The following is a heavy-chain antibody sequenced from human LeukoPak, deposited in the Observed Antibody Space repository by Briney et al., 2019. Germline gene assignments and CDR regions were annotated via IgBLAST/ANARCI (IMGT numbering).Heavy chain of an antibody. CDR2: ISSSSSYI. J-gene: IGHJ4*02. V-gene: IGHV3-21*01. CDR3: ARDSRIAAAFDY. Sequence: GGSLRLSCAASGFTFSSYAMSWVRQAPGKGLEWVSSISSSSSYIYYADSVKGRFTISRDNAKNSLYLQMNSLRAEDTAVYYCARDSRIAAAFDYWGQGTLVTVSS. D-gene: IGHD6-13*01. CDR1: GFTFSSYA.